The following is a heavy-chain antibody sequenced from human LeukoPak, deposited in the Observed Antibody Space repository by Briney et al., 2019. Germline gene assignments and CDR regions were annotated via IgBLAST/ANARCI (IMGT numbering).Heavy chain of an antibody. J-gene: IGHJ5*02. CDR3: ARDSLGCSSTSCYTYWFDP. Sequence: SETLSLTCTVSGGSISSFYWSWIRQPPGKGLEWIGYIYYSGSTNYNPSLKSRVTISVDTSKNQFSLKLSSVTAADTAVYYCARDSLGCSSTSCYTYWFDPWGQGTLVTVSS. D-gene: IGHD2-2*02. CDR2: IYYSGST. CDR1: GGSISSFY. V-gene: IGHV4-59*12.